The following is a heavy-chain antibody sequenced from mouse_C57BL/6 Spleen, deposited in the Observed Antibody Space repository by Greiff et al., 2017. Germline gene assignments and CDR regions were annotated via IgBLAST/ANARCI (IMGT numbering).Heavy chain of an antibody. CDR3: VRHHYSNHFDY. D-gene: IGHD2-5*01. V-gene: IGHV10-1*01. J-gene: IGHJ2*01. Sequence: EPGGGLVQPKGSLKLSCAASGFSFNTYAMNWVRQAPGKGLEWVARIRSKSNNYATYYADSVKDRFTISRDDSESMLYLQMNNLKTEDTAMYYCVRHHYSNHFDYWGQGTTLTVSS. CDR2: IRSKSNNYAT. CDR1: GFSFNTYA.